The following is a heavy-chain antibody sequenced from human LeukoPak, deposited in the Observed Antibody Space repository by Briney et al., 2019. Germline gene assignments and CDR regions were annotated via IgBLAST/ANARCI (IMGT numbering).Heavy chain of an antibody. CDR3: ARDGPTYSSSWYQSDY. V-gene: IGHV4-61*02. CDR2: IYTSGST. Sequence: SETLSLTCTVSGGSISSGSYYWSWIRQPAGKGLEWIGRIYTSGSTNYNPSLKSRVTISVDTSKNQFSLKLSSVTAADTAVYYCARDGPTYSSSWYQSDYWGQGTLVTVSS. D-gene: IGHD6-13*01. CDR1: GGSISSGSYY. J-gene: IGHJ4*02.